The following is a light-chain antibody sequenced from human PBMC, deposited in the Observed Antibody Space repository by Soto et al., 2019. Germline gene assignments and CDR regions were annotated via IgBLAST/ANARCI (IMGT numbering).Light chain of an antibody. CDR3: QQYGSSPLFT. CDR2: GAS. J-gene: IGKJ3*01. CDR1: QRVSSSY. Sequence: EIVLTQSPGTLSLSPGERATLSCRASQRVSSSYLAWYQQKPGQAPRLLTYGASSRATGIPDRFSGSGSGTDFTLTISRLEPEDFAVYYCQQYGSSPLFTFGPGTKVDIK. V-gene: IGKV3-20*01.